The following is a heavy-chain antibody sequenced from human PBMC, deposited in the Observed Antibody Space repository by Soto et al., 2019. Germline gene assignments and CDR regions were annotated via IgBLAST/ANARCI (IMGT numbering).Heavy chain of an antibody. J-gene: IGHJ3*02. D-gene: IGHD3-3*01. CDR3: ARLAIFEGSDDAFDI. Sequence: QLQLQESGPGLVKPSETLSLTCTVSGGSISSSSYYWGWIRQPPGKGLEWIGSIYYSGSTYYNPSLKSRVTISVDTSKNQFSLKLSSVTAADTAVYYCARLAIFEGSDDAFDIWGQGTMVTVSS. CDR2: IYYSGST. V-gene: IGHV4-39*01. CDR1: GGSISSSSYY.